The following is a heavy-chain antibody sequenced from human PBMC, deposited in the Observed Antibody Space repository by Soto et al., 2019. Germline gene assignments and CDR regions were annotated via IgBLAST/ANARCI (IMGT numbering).Heavy chain of an antibody. CDR1: GFTFSSYA. D-gene: IGHD4-17*01. J-gene: IGHJ4*02. Sequence: QVQLVESGGGVVQPGRSLRLSCAASGFTFSSYAMHWVRQAPGKGLEWVAVISYDGSNKYYADSVKGRFTISRDNSKNPLSLQMNSLRAEDTALYYCARSYGVNGGFDYWGQGTLVTVSS. CDR3: ARSYGVNGGFDY. V-gene: IGHV3-30-3*01. CDR2: ISYDGSNK.